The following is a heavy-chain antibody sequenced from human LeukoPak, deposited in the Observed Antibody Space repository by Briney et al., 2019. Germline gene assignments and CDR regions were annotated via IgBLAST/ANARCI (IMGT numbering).Heavy chain of an antibody. D-gene: IGHD3-10*01. V-gene: IGHV4-61*08. CDR3: ARVWGLNVDY. Sequence: SETLSLTCTVSGGSVSSAGYYWSWIRQPPGKGLEWIGYIYYSGSTNYNPSLKSRVAISVDTSKNQFSLKLSSVTAADTAVYYCARVWGLNVDYWGQGTLVTVSS. J-gene: IGHJ4*02. CDR2: IYYSGST. CDR1: GGSVSSAGYY.